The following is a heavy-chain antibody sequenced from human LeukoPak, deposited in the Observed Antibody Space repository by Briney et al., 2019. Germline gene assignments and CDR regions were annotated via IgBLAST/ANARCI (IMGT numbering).Heavy chain of an antibody. J-gene: IGHJ4*02. CDR3: ARLDISTTWYAFDY. CDR2: IYHSGNT. CDR1: GGSFSAYY. V-gene: IGHV4-34*01. Sequence: SETLSLTCAVYGGSFSAYYWSWIRQPPGKGLERIGEIYHSGNTNYNPSLKSRVTISVDTSNNHFSLKLSSVTAADTAVYYCARLDISTTWYAFDYWGQGTLVTVSS. D-gene: IGHD5-12*01.